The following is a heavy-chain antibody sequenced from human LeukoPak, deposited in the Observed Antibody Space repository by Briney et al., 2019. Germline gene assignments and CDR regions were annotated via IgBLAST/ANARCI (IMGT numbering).Heavy chain of an antibody. CDR3: ARKRRDGYGY. D-gene: IGHD5-24*01. V-gene: IGHV4-39*01. Sequence: SETLSLTCTVSGVSISSSSYYWGWIRQPPRKGLEWIGSIYYSGSTYYNPSLKSRVTISVDTSKNQFSLKLSSVTAADTAVYYCARKRRDGYGYWGQGTLVTVSS. CDR2: IYYSGST. CDR1: GVSISSSSYY. J-gene: IGHJ4*02.